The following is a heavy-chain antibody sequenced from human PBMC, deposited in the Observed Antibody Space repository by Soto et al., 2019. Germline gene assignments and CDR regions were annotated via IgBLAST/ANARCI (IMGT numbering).Heavy chain of an antibody. CDR3: AREQNYGANDY. Sequence: PGGSLRLSFEVSVFTVSSNYMSWVRQAPGKGLEWVSVIYSGGSTYYGDSVKGRFTISRDNSKNTLYLQMNSLRAEDTAVYYCAREQNYGANDYWGQGTLVTVS. CDR2: IYSGGST. J-gene: IGHJ4*02. D-gene: IGHD4-17*01. V-gene: IGHV3-53*01. CDR1: VFTVSSNY.